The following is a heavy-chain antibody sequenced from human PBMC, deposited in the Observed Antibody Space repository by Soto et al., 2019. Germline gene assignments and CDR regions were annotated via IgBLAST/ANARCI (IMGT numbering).Heavy chain of an antibody. Sequence: VQLVQSGAEVKKPGSSVKVSCKASGGTFSSYTISWVRQAPGQGLEWMGRIIPILGIANYAQKFQGRVTITADKSTSTAYMELSSLRSEDTAVYYCARSGSSSFYYYYYMDVWGKGTTVTVSS. D-gene: IGHD6-6*01. CDR2: IIPILGIA. CDR1: GGTFSSYT. CDR3: ARSGSSSFYYYYYMDV. V-gene: IGHV1-69*02. J-gene: IGHJ6*03.